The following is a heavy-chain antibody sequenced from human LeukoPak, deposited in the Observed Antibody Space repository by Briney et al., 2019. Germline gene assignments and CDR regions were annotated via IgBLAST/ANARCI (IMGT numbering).Heavy chain of an antibody. Sequence: ASVKVSCKASGYTFTSYDINWVRQATGQGLEWMGRINPNSGGTNYAQKFQGRVTMTRDTSISTAYMELRRLRSDDTAVYYCARDFERPDYWGQGTLVTVSS. CDR3: ARDFERPDY. V-gene: IGHV1-2*06. CDR2: INPNSGGT. J-gene: IGHJ4*02. CDR1: GYTFTSYD.